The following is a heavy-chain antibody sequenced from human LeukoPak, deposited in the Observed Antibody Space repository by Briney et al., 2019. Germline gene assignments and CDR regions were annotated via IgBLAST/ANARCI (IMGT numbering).Heavy chain of an antibody. CDR3: ARGLPKAVFGMVIED. J-gene: IGHJ1*01. CDR2: MNTNSGNT. Sequence: ASVKVSCKASGYPFTSYNVNWVRQATGQGLEWMGWMNTNSGNTGYSQNFQGRVTMTRDTSISTAYMELSSLMSEATAVYYCARGLPKAVFGMVIEDWGQGTLVTVSS. CDR1: GYPFTSYN. V-gene: IGHV1-8*01. D-gene: IGHD3-3*01.